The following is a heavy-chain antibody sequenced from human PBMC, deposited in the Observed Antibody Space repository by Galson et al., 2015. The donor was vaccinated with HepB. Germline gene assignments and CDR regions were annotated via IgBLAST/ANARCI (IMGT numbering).Heavy chain of an antibody. Sequence: SETLSLTCTVSGGSIISSRNYWGWIRQPPGKGLEWIGRIYVGGSTSDNPSLKSRVTLSADTSKNELSLKLTSVTAADTAVYYCARDRRGGNYCRSTTSCSYFDYWGHGALVTVSS. CDR2: IYVGGST. V-gene: IGHV4-39*07. CDR1: GGSIISSRNY. CDR3: ARDRRGGNYCRSTTSCSYFDY. D-gene: IGHD2-2*01. J-gene: IGHJ4*01.